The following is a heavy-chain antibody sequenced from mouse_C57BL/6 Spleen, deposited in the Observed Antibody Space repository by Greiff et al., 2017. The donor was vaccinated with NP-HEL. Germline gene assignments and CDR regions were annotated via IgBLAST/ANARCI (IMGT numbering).Heavy chain of an antibody. CDR2: IYPSDSET. CDR3: ARSALLHFDY. Sequence: QVQLQQPGAELVRPGSSVKLSCKASGYTFTSYWMDWVKQRPGQGLEWIGNIYPSDSETHYNQKFKDKATLTVDKSSSTAYMQLSSLTSEDSAVYYCARSALLHFDYWGQGTTLTVSS. CDR1: GYTFTSYW. D-gene: IGHD2-10*01. V-gene: IGHV1-61*01. J-gene: IGHJ2*01.